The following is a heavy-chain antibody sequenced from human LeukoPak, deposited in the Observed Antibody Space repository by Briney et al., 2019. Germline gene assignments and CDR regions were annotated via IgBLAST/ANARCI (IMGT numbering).Heavy chain of an antibody. CDR2: IRYDGSNK. D-gene: IGHD3-22*01. J-gene: IGHJ4*02. CDR1: GFTFSSYG. Sequence: PGGSLRLSYGASGFTFSSYGMHWVRQAPGKGLEWVAFIRYDGSNKYYADSVKGRFTISRDNSKNTVYLQMNSLRAEDTAIYYCAKHSHDGSAPYYEVQLDYWGQGTLVTVSS. V-gene: IGHV3-30*02. CDR3: AKHSHDGSAPYYEVQLDY.